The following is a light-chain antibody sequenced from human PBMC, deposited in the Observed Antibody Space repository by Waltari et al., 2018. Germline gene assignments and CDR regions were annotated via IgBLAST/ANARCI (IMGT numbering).Light chain of an antibody. CDR3: QQYYNTPLT. J-gene: IGKJ4*01. CDR2: WAS. Sequence: DIVMTQSPELLAVSLGERATIHCKSSQSVLSSNKNYLAWYQQKPGQPPNLLIYWASTRESGVPDRFSGSGSGTDFTLTIYSLQAEDVAVYYCQQYYNTPLTFGGGTKVEIK. CDR1: QSVLSSNKNY. V-gene: IGKV4-1*01.